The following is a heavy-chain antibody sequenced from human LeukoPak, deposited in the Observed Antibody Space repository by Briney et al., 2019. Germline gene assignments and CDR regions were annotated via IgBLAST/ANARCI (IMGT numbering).Heavy chain of an antibody. V-gene: IGHV4-39*01. J-gene: IGHJ3*02. CDR3: ASYLPSLYYYDGAFDI. CDR2: IYDSGST. Sequence: KPGGSLRLSCAASGFTFSTYSMNWVRQPPGKGLEWIGSIYDSGSTYYNPSLKSRVTISVDTSKNQFSLKLNSVTAADTAVYYCASYLPSLYYYDGAFDIWGQGTMVTVSS. CDR1: GFTFSTYSMN. D-gene: IGHD3-22*01.